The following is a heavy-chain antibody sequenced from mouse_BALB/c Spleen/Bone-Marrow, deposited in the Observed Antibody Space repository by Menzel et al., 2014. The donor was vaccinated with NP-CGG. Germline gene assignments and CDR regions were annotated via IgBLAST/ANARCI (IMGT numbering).Heavy chain of an antibody. D-gene: IGHD2-10*02. V-gene: IGHV1-4*01. CDR3: AYGNYGYAMDY. CDR2: INPSSGYT. J-gene: IGHJ4*01. CDR1: GYTFTSYT. Sequence: QVQLQQSGAELARPGASVKMSCKASGYTFTSYTMHWVKQRPGQGLEWIGYINPSSGYTNYNQKFKDKATLTADKSSSTVYMQLSSLTSEDSAVYYCAYGNYGYAMDYWGQGTSVTVSS.